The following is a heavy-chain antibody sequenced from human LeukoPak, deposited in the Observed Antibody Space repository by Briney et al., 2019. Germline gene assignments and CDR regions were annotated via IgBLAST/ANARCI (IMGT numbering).Heavy chain of an antibody. CDR3: AKVSAGGYFSYCYMDV. V-gene: IGHV3-23*01. J-gene: IGHJ6*03. CDR2: ICSSGGST. CDR1: GFTVRSYA. Sequence: GGSLRLSCAASGFTVRSYAMSWVRQAPGKGLEWVSAICSSGGSTYCADSVKGRFTISRDNSKNTLYLQMNSLRAEDTVVYYCAKVSAGGYFSYCYMDVWDKGTTVTVSS. D-gene: IGHD2-2*03.